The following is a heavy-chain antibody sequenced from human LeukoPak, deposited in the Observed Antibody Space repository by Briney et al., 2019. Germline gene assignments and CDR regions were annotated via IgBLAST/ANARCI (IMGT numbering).Heavy chain of an antibody. V-gene: IGHV3-64*01. D-gene: IGHD3-3*01. CDR3: AKDEVEWSPYYFDY. CDR2: ISGNGGST. J-gene: IGHJ4*02. Sequence: GGSLRLSCAASGFIFSDYPMHWVRQAPGKGLEYVSAISGNGGSTYYASSVKGRFIISRDNSKNTLYLQMNSLRAEDTAVYYCAKDEVEWSPYYFDYWGQGTLVTVSS. CDR1: GFIFSDYP.